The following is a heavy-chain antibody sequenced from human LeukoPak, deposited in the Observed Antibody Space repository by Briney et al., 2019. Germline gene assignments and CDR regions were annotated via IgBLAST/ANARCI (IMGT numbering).Heavy chain of an antibody. Sequence: GGPLRLSCAASGFTFSSYGMHWVRQAPGKGLEWVAVIWYDGSNKYYADSVKGRFTISRDNSKNTLYLQMNSLRAEDTAVYYCASGSRREASHRRQLVLNYWGQGTLVTVSS. V-gene: IGHV3-33*01. CDR1: GFTFSSYG. J-gene: IGHJ4*02. CDR3: ASGSRREASHRRQLVLNY. D-gene: IGHD6-13*01. CDR2: IWYDGSNK.